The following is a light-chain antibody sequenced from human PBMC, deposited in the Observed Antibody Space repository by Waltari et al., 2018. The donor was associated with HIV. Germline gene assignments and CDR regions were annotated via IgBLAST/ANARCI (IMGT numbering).Light chain of an antibody. CDR2: DVT. Sequence: QSALTQPRSVSGSPGQSVTISCTTSGSDVGNFKFVSWYQHLPAKAPKLLIYDVTKRPSGVPDRFSGSKSGDTASLTISGLRAEDEAAYYCCTYAAKYVLFGGGTNLTVL. CDR3: CTYAAKYVL. CDR1: GSDVGNFKF. J-gene: IGLJ2*01. V-gene: IGLV2-11*01.